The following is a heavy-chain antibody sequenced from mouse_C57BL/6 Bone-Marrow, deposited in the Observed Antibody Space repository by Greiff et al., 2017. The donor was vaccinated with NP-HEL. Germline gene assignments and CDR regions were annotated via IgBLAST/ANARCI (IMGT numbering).Heavy chain of an antibody. J-gene: IGHJ4*01. CDR3: ARLPSRYYYAMDY. CDR1: GYAFTNYL. Sequence: QVQLQQSGAELVRPGTSVKVSCKASGYAFTNYLIEWVKQMPGQGLEWIGVINPGSGGTNYNEKFKGKATQTADKSSSTAYMQLSSLTSEDSAVYFCARLPSRYYYAMDYWGQGTSVTVSS. CDR2: INPGSGGT. V-gene: IGHV1-54*01.